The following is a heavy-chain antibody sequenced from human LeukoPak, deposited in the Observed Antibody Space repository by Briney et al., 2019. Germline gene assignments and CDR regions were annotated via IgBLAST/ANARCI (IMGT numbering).Heavy chain of an antibody. D-gene: IGHD6-13*01. V-gene: IGHV3-30*02. CDR2: IRYDGSNK. Sequence: PGGSLRLSCAASGFTFSSYGMHWVRQAPGKGLEWVAFIRYDGSNKYYADSVKGRFTISRDNSKNTLYLQMNSLRAEDTAVYYCAKETKYSSSWYYYYYMDAWGKGTTVTVSS. J-gene: IGHJ6*03. CDR1: GFTFSSYG. CDR3: AKETKYSSSWYYYYYMDA.